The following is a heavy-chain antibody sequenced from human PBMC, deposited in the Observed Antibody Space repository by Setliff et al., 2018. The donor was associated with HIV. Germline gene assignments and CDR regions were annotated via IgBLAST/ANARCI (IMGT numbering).Heavy chain of an antibody. J-gene: IGHJ4*03. CDR2: ISYDGSNK. CDR3: AKWDIDY. CDR1: GFTFSNYA. D-gene: IGHD1-26*01. Sequence: PGGSLRLSCAASGFTFSNYAMSWVRQAPGKGLEWVAVISYDGSNKYYADSVKGRFTISRDNSKNTLYLQMNSLRVEDTAVYYCAKWDIDYWGQGTMVTVSS. V-gene: IGHV3-30-3*02.